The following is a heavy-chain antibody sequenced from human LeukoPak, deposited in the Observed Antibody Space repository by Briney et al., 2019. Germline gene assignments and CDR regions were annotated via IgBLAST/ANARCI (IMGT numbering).Heavy chain of an antibody. D-gene: IGHD1-26*01. CDR1: GFTFSSNS. CDR3: ARDKIVGATYFDY. Sequence: GGSLRLSCVASGFTFSSNSMNWVRQAPGKGLEWVSSISSSSSYIYYADSMKGRFTISRDNAKNSLYLQMNSLRAEDTAVYYCARDKIVGATYFDYWGQGTLVTVSS. J-gene: IGHJ4*02. CDR2: ISSSSSYI. V-gene: IGHV3-21*01.